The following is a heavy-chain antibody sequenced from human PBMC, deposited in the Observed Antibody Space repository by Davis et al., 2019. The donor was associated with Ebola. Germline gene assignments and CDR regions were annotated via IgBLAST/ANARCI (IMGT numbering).Heavy chain of an antibody. V-gene: IGHV1-69*05. CDR1: GGTFSSYA. CDR3: ARGRFLEWLFAGGY. D-gene: IGHD3-3*01. Sequence: AAPVKVSCKASGGTFSSYAISWVRQAPGQGLEWMGGIIPIFGTANYAQKFQGRVTMTRNTSISTAYMELSSLRSEDTAVYYCARGRFLEWLFAGGYWGQGTLVTVSS. J-gene: IGHJ4*02. CDR2: IIPIFGTA.